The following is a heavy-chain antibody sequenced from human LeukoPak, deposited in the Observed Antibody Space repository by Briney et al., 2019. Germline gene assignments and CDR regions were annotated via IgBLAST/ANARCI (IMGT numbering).Heavy chain of an antibody. CDR1: GGSVSSSGYY. V-gene: IGHV4-39*01. J-gene: IGHJ4*02. CDR2: IYNSGST. D-gene: IGHD6-13*01. CDR3: ARPGRAASGAFGC. Sequence: SETLSLTCTLSGGSVSSSGYYWGWIRQPPGRRLEWIGSIYNSGSTYYNPSLTSRASISVDTSKNKFSLNLTSVTAADTAVYFCARPGRAASGAFGCWGQGTLVTVSS.